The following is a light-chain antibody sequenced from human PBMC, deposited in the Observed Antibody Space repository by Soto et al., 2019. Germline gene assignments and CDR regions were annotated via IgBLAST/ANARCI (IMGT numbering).Light chain of an antibody. CDR2: EGS. Sequence: QSVLTQPASVSGSPGQSITISCTGTSSDVGSYNLVSWYQQHPGKAPKLMIYEGSKRPSGVSNRFSGPKSGNTASLTISGLQAEDEADYYCCSYAGSVVFGGGTKVTVL. CDR1: SSDVGSYNL. J-gene: IGLJ2*01. V-gene: IGLV2-23*01. CDR3: CSYAGSVV.